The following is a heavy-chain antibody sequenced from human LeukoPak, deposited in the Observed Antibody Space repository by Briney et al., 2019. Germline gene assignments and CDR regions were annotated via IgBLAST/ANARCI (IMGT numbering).Heavy chain of an antibody. CDR2: ISWDGGYT. D-gene: IGHD3-22*01. Sequence: GGSLRLSCAASGFTFDDYTMHWVRQVPGKGLDWVSFISWDGGYTYYGESVKGRFTISRDNSKNSLYLQMNSLGTDDSAVYYCVKDLDYFDSRGALDCWGQGTPVTVSS. V-gene: IGHV3-43*01. CDR3: VKDLDYFDSRGALDC. J-gene: IGHJ4*02. CDR1: GFTFDDYT.